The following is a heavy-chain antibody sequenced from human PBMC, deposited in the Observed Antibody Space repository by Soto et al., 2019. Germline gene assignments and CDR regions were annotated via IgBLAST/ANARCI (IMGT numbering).Heavy chain of an antibody. CDR1: GYTFTSYA. V-gene: IGHV1-3*01. CDR2: INAGNGNT. J-gene: IGHJ4*02. CDR3: ARTTYGGQIIDY. Sequence: ASVKVSCKASGYTFTSYAMHWVRQAPGQRLEWMGWINAGNGNTKYSQEFQGRVTITRDTSASTAYMELSSLRSEDTAVYYCARTTYGGQIIDYWGQGTLVTVSS. D-gene: IGHD4-17*01.